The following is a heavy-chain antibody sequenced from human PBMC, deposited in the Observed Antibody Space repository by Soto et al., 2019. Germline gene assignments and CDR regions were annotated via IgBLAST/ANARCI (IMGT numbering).Heavy chain of an antibody. CDR3: AKDNIGRITIFGVVIAFDP. J-gene: IGHJ5*02. CDR1: GFTFSSYG. Sequence: GGSLRLSCAASGFTFSSYGMSWVRQAPGKGLEWVSAISGSGGSTYYADSVKGRFTISRDNSKNTLYLQMNSLRAEDTAVYYCAKDNIGRITIFGVVIAFDPWGQGTLVTVSS. D-gene: IGHD3-3*01. V-gene: IGHV3-23*01. CDR2: ISGSGGST.